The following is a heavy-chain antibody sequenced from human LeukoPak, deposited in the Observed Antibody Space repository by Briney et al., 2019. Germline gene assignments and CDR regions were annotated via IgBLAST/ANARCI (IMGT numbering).Heavy chain of an antibody. CDR1: GGSISSYY. CDR2: IYTSGST. V-gene: IGHV4-4*07. J-gene: IGHJ4*02. Sequence: PSETLSLTCTVSGGSISSYYWSWIRQPAGKGLEWIGRIYTSGSTYYNPSLKSRVTISVDTSKNQFSLKLSSVTAADTAVYYCARGSEYCSGGSCYPLHLDYWGQGTLVTVSS. CDR3: ARGSEYCSGGSCYPLHLDY. D-gene: IGHD2-15*01.